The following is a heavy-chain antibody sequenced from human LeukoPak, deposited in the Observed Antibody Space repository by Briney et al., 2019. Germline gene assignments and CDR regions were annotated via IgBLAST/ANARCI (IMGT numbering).Heavy chain of an antibody. CDR1: GYTLTELS. CDR2: FDPEDGET. D-gene: IGHD6-19*01. Sequence: ASVKVSCKISGYTLTELSMHWVRQAPGKGLEWMGGFDPEDGETIYAQKFQGRVTMTEDTSTDTAYMELSSLRSEDTAVYYCATESVANYYMDVWGKGTTVTVSS. J-gene: IGHJ6*03. V-gene: IGHV1-24*01. CDR3: ATESVANYYMDV.